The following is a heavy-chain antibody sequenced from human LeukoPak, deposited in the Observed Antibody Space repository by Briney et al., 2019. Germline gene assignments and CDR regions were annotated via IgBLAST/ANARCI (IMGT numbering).Heavy chain of an antibody. D-gene: IGHD2-15*01. CDR3: ARGYGEDYCSAVSCRWYDY. CDR1: VFTFRIYC. Sequence: GGSLSLSCALSVFTFRIYCMTWVREAPGNGLEWGANIKQGGNERYYVDSVKGRFTISRDNAKNSLHLQMNSRRSEDTAVYYCARGYGEDYCSAVSCRWYDYWGQGTLVTVSS. CDR2: IKQGGNER. J-gene: IGHJ4*02. V-gene: IGHV3-7*04.